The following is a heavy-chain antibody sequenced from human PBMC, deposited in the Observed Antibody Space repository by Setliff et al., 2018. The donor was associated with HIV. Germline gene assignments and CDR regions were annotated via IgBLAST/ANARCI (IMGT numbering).Heavy chain of an antibody. CDR3: ARCYYDSSGPTDAFDI. CDR2: INPSGGRT. V-gene: IGHV1-46*01. D-gene: IGHD3-22*01. J-gene: IGHJ3*02. CDR1: GYTFTNYY. Sequence: ASVKVSCKASGYTFTNYYIHWVRQAPGQGLKWMGLINPSGGRTSYAQKFQGRLTTTRDTSRSTVYMELSSLRSEDTAVYYCARCYYDSSGPTDAFDIWGKGTVVTVSS.